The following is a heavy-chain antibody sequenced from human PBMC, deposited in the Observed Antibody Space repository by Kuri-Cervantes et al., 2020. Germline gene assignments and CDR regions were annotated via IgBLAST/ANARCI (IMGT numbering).Heavy chain of an antibody. CDR3: AKEDDYIWGSPDAFDI. V-gene: IGHV4-59*01. Sequence: GSLRLSCTVSGGSISSYYWSWIRQPPGKGLEWIGYIYYSGSTNYNPSLKSRVTISVDTSENQFSLKLSSVTAADTAVYYCAKEDDYIWGSPDAFDIWGQGTMVTVSS. D-gene: IGHD3-16*01. CDR2: IYYSGST. CDR1: GGSISSYY. J-gene: IGHJ3*02.